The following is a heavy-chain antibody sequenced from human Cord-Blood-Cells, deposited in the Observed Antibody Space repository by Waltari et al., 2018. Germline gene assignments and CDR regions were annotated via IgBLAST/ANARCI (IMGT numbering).Heavy chain of an antibody. J-gene: IGHJ4*02. V-gene: IGHV4-34*01. D-gene: IGHD1-26*01. CDR1: GGSFSGYY. CDR3: ARHATGATQDY. CDR2: INHRGST. Sequence: QVQLQQWGAGLLKPSETLSLTCAVYGGSFSGYYWSWIRQPPGKGLEWIGEINHRGSTNYNPSLNGRVTISVDTSKNQFSLKLSSVTAADTAVYYCARHATGATQDYWGQGTLVTVSS.